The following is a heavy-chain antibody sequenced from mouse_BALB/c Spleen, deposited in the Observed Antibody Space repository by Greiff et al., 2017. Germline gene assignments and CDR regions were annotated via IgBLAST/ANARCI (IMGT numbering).Heavy chain of an antibody. V-gene: IGHV14-3*02. Sequence: VQLQQSGAELVKPGASVKLSCTASGFNIKDTYMHWVKQRPEQGLEWIGRIDPANGNTKYDPKFQGKATITADTSSNTAYRQLSSLTSEDTAVYYCARSEEYDYFDYWGQGTTLTVSS. J-gene: IGHJ2*01. CDR3: ARSEEYDYFDY. D-gene: IGHD5-1*01. CDR2: IDPANGNT. CDR1: GFNIKDTY.